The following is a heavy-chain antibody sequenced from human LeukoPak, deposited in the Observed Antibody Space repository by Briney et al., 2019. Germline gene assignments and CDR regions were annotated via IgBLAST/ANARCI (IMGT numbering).Heavy chain of an antibody. CDR2: IYPGDSDT. Sequence: GEFLKISCKGSGYRFTSYWIGWVRPMSGKGLEWMGIIYPGDSDTRYSPSFQGQVTISADKSISTAYLQWSSLKASDTAMYYCARGGPWSHYYFDYWGQGTLVTVSS. J-gene: IGHJ4*02. D-gene: IGHD2-8*02. CDR3: ARGGPWSHYYFDY. V-gene: IGHV5-51*01. CDR1: GYRFTSYW.